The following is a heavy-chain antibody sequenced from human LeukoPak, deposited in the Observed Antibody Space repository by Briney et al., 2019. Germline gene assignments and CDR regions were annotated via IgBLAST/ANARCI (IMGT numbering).Heavy chain of an antibody. CDR3: ARRKSSSFLNSYYYYYMDV. CDR2: IYYSGST. CDR1: GGSISSYY. J-gene: IGHJ6*03. V-gene: IGHV4-59*01. D-gene: IGHD6-6*01. Sequence: SETLSLTCTVSGGSISSYYWSWIRQPPGKGLEWIGYIYYSGSTNYNRSLKGRVTISVDPSKNQFSLKLSSVTAADTAVYYCARRKSSSFLNSYYYYYMDVWGKGTTVTVSS.